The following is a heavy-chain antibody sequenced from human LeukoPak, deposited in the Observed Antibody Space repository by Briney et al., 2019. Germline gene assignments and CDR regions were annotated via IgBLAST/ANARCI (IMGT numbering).Heavy chain of an antibody. V-gene: IGHV3-7*01. Sequence: PGGSLRLSCAASGFPFGSYWMSWIRQAPGKGLEWVANIHPDGSDIYNVNSMKGRFTISRDNAKNSLLLQMRSLTVEDTAIYYCARVLSAVSAASNSDYWGQGTLVTVSA. CDR3: ARVLSAVSAASNSDY. CDR1: GFPFGSYW. CDR2: IHPDGSDI. J-gene: IGHJ4*02. D-gene: IGHD2-2*01.